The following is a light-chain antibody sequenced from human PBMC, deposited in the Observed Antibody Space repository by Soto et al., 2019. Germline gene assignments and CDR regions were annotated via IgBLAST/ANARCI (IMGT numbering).Light chain of an antibody. Sequence: QSALTQPASVSGSPGQSIAISFTGTSRDVGGYNYVSWYQQHPGKAPKLMIYDVSNRPSGVSNRFSGSKSGNTASLTISGLQTQDEADYYCSSYTSSSTLCVFGTGTKLTVL. CDR2: DVS. CDR3: SSYTSSSTLCV. V-gene: IGLV2-14*01. CDR1: SRDVGGYNY. J-gene: IGLJ1*01.